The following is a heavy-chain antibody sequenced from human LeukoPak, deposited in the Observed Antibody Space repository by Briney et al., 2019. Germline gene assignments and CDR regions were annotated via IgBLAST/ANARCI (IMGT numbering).Heavy chain of an antibody. CDR2: VYYSGST. D-gene: IGHD6-19*01. J-gene: IGHJ3*02. V-gene: IGHV4-39*01. CDR3: ARQRTVARDAFDI. CDR1: GGSITSSSYY. Sequence: PSETLSLTCTVSGGSITSSSYYWGWIRQPPGKGLEWIGSVYYSGSTYYNPSLKSRVTMSVDTSKNQFSLKLSSVTAADTAVYYCARQRTVARDAFDIWGQGTMVTVSS.